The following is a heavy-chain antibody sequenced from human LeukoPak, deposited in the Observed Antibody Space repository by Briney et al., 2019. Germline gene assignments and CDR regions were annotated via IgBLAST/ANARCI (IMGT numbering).Heavy chain of an antibody. Sequence: KPSETLSLTCTVSGGSISSYYWSWIRQPPGKGLEWIGYVYYSGTTNYNPSLKSRVIISVDTSKNQFSLKLSPVIAADTAVYYCARVGVDYSGNIIKNYFDYWGQGTLVTVSS. CDR2: VYYSGTT. V-gene: IGHV4-59*01. J-gene: IGHJ4*02. CDR3: ARVGVDYSGNIIKNYFDY. CDR1: GGSISSYY. D-gene: IGHD4-23*01.